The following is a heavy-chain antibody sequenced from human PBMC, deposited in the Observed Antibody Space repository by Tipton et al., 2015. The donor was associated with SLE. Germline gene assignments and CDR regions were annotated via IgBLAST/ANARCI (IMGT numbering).Heavy chain of an antibody. CDR3: ARLPNSRYYYYGMDV. V-gene: IGHV4-30-2*03. CDR2: IYYSGST. Sequence: TLSLTCAVSGGSISSGGYSWSWIRQPPGKGLEWIGSIYYSGSTYYNPSLESRVTISVDTSKNQFSLKLSSVTAADTAVYYCARLPNSRYYYYGMDVWGQGTTVTVSS. D-gene: IGHD2-2*01. CDR1: GGSISSGGYS. J-gene: IGHJ6*02.